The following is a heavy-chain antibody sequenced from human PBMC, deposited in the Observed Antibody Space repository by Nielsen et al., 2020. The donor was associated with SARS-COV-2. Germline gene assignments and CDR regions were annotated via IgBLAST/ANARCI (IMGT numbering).Heavy chain of an antibody. J-gene: IGHJ4*02. CDR1: GYTFTSYY. V-gene: IGHV1-46*01. CDR3: ARDTTIYGVLYYFDY. CDR2: INPSGGST. Sequence: ASVKVSCKASGYTFTSYYMHWVRQAPGQGLEWMGIINPSGGSTSYAQKLQGRVTMTTDTSTSTAYMELRSLRSDDTAVYYCARDTTIYGVLYYFDYWGQGTLVTVSS. D-gene: IGHD4-17*01.